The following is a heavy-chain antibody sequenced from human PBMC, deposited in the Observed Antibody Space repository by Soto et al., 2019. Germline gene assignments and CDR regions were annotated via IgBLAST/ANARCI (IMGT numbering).Heavy chain of an antibody. J-gene: IGHJ4*02. D-gene: IGHD3-3*01. V-gene: IGHV1-24*01. CDR3: ATKGGSVTIFDY. CDR2: FDPEDGET. Sequence: ASVKVSCKVSGYTLTELSMHWVRQAPGKGLEWMGGFDPEDGETIYAQKFQGRVTMTEDTSTDTAYMELSSLRSEDTAVYYCATKGGSVTIFDYWGQGTLVTVSS. CDR1: GYTLTELS.